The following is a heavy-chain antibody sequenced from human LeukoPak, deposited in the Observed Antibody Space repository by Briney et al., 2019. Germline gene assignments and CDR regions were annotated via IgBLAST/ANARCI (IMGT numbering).Heavy chain of an antibody. J-gene: IGHJ4*01. V-gene: IGHV3-21*01. CDR2: ISSSSSYI. D-gene: IGHD3-3*01. CDR1: GFTFSSYS. Sequence: PGGSLRLSSAASGFTFSSYSMNWVRQAPGKGLKWVSSISSSSSYIYYADSVKGRFTISRDNAKNSLYLQMNSLRAEDTAVYYCARDQGWVGVSVSFDRWGHGILVSVSS. CDR3: ARDQGWVGVSVSFDR.